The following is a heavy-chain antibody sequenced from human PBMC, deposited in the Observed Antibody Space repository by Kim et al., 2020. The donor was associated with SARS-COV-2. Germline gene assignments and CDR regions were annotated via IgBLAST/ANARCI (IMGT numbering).Heavy chain of an antibody. V-gene: IGHV1-3*01. CDR1: GYTFTSYA. Sequence: ASLKFSCKASGYTFTSYAMHWVRQAPGQRLEWMGWSNAGNGNTKYSQKFQGRVTITRDTSASTAYMELSSLRSEDTAVYYCARGSITMVRGVLYYWGQGTLVTVSS. D-gene: IGHD3-10*01. J-gene: IGHJ4*02. CDR2: SNAGNGNT. CDR3: ARGSITMVRGVLYY.